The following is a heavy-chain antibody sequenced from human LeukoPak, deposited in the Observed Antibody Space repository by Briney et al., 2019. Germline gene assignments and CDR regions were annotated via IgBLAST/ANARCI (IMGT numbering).Heavy chain of an antibody. CDR2: IWYDGSSK. J-gene: IGHJ3*02. D-gene: IGHD3-10*01. V-gene: IGHV3-33*08. CDR3: ARGLEGVRGVIITTAFDI. CDR1: GFSLSGYW. Sequence: GGSLRLSCAASGFSLSGYWMHWVRQAPGKGLEWVAVIWYDGSSKYYADSVKGRFTISRDNSKNTLYLQMNSLRAEDTAVYYCARGLEGVRGVIITTAFDIWGQGTMVTVSS.